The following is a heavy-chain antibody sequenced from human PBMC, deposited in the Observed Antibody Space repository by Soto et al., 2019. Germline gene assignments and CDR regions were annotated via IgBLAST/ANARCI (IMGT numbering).Heavy chain of an antibody. Sequence: GESLKISCKGSGYSFTSYWISWVRQMPGKGLEWMGRIDPSDSYTNYSPSFQGHVTISADKSISTAYLQWSSLKASDTAMHYCARHPTYYYGMDVWGQGTTVTVSS. J-gene: IGHJ6*02. CDR3: ARHPTYYYGMDV. CDR2: IDPSDSYT. CDR1: GYSFTSYW. V-gene: IGHV5-10-1*01.